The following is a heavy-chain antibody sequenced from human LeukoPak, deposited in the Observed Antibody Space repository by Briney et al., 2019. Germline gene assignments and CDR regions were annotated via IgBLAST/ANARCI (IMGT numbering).Heavy chain of an antibody. CDR3: ARDYYDFWSGSGRNGNDYYYYYYMDV. V-gene: IGHV1-69*01. CDR2: IIPIFETA. Sequence: SVKVSCKASGGTFSSYAISWVRQAPGQGLEWMGGIIPIFETANYAQKVQGRVTITAEESTSTAYMELSSLRSEDTAVYYCARDYYDFWSGSGRNGNDYYYYYYMDVWGKGTTVTVSS. CDR1: GGTFSSYA. J-gene: IGHJ6*03. D-gene: IGHD3-3*01.